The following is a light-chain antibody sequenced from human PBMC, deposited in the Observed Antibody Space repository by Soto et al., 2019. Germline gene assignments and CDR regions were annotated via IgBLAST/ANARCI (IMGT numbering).Light chain of an antibody. CDR1: QSVGSS. CDR2: AAS. J-gene: IGKJ1*01. CDR3: QQYGSSPPT. Sequence: IVLTQSPATLSLSPWERATLSCRASQSVGSSLAWYQQKLGQAPRLLIYAASDRATGIPGRFSGSGSGTDFTLIISSLEPEDFAFYYCQQYGSSPPTFGQGTKVDIK. V-gene: IGKV3-11*01.